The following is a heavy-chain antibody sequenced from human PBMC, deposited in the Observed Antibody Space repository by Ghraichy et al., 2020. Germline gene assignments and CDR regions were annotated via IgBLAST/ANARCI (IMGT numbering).Heavy chain of an antibody. J-gene: IGHJ4*02. Sequence: GGSLRLSCAASGFTFSSYVMSWVRQAPGKGLEWVSGISGSGGSTYYADSVKGRFTISRDNSKNTLYLQMNSLRAEDTAVYYCAKDRWQDSFDYWGQGTLVTVSS. CDR3: AKDRWQDSFDY. V-gene: IGHV3-23*01. CDR2: ISGSGGST. D-gene: IGHD4-23*01. CDR1: GFTFSSYV.